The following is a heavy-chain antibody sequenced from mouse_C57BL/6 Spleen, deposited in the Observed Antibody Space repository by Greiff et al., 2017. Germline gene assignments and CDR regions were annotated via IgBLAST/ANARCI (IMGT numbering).Heavy chain of an antibody. J-gene: IGHJ4*01. Sequence: QVQLKESGAELVKPGASVKMSCKASGYTFTTYPIEWVKQKHGKSLEWIGNFHPANDDTKYNEKFKGKATLTVEKSSSTVYLALSRLTSDDSAVYYCATSDTRTRGALDYWGQGTSLTVSS. CDR3: ATSDTRTRGALDY. V-gene: IGHV1-47*01. D-gene: IGHD3-3*01. CDR1: GYTFTTYP. CDR2: FHPANDDT.